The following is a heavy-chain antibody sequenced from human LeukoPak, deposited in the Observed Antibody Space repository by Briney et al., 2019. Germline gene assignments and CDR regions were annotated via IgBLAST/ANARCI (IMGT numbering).Heavy chain of an antibody. J-gene: IGHJ5*02. Sequence: PGGSLRLSCAASGFTFSSYGMHWVRQVPGKGLEWVAVISYDGSNKHYADSVKGRFTISRDNSENTLYLQMDSLRAEDTAVYYCAKDRGGSYPEGWFDPWGQGTLVTVSS. CDR3: AKDRGGSYPEGWFDP. V-gene: IGHV3-30*18. D-gene: IGHD1-26*01. CDR1: GFTFSSYG. CDR2: ISYDGSNK.